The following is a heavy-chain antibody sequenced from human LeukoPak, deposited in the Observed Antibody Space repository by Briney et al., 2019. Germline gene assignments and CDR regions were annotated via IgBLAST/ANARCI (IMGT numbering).Heavy chain of an antibody. CDR1: GIIFSNYW. CDR3: ARGGGYSYGSFDY. J-gene: IGHJ4*02. Sequence: PGGSLRLSCAASGIIFSNYWMHWVRQAPGKGLVWVSRINRDGSSTSYADSVKGRFTISRDNAKNTLYLQMNSLRAEDTAVYYCARGGGYSYGSFDYWGQGTPVTVSS. V-gene: IGHV3-74*01. D-gene: IGHD5-18*01. CDR2: INRDGSST.